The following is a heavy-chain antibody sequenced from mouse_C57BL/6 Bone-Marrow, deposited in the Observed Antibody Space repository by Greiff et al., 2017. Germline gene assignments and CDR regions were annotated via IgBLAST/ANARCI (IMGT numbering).Heavy chain of an antibody. CDR1: GFSLTSYA. Sequence: LVAPSQSLFITCTAFGFSLTSYALSWVRQPPGKGLEWPGVIWTGGGTNYNSALKSRLSISKDNPKSQVFLKMNSLQTDDTARFYCARRTYYSNSFAYWGQGTLVTVSA. CDR3: ARRTYYSNSFAY. D-gene: IGHD2-5*01. CDR2: IWTGGGT. V-gene: IGHV2-9-1*01. J-gene: IGHJ3*01.